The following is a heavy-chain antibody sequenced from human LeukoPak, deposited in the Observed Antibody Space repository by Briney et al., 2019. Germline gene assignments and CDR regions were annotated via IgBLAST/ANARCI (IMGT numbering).Heavy chain of an antibody. CDR2: IYYSGST. D-gene: IGHD5-18*01. CDR1: RGSLSSYY. V-gene: IGHV4-59*01. Sequence: SETLSLTCTLSRGSLSSYYWSWIRQPPGKGLEWIGYIYYSGSTNYNPSLKSRVTISVDTSKNQFSLKLSSVTAADTAVYYCARGGYSYGYEPYFDYWGQGTLVTVSS. J-gene: IGHJ4*02. CDR3: ARGGYSYGYEPYFDY.